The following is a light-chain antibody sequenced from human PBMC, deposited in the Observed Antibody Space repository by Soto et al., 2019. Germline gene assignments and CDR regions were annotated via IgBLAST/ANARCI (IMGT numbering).Light chain of an antibody. Sequence: EIVLTQSPATLSLSPGERATLSCRPSQSVRYHLAWYQKTPRQAPRLLIYDASNRATGIPDRFSGSGSGTDFTLAISRLEPEDFAVYYCQQRSNWPPVTFGGATKVDI. J-gene: IGKJ4*01. CDR3: QQRSNWPPVT. CDR2: DAS. V-gene: IGKV3-11*01. CDR1: QSVRYH.